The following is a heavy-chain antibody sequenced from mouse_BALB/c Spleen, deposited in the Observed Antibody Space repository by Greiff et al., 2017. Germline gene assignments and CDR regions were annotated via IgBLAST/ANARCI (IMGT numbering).Heavy chain of an antibody. CDR2: ISSGGST. V-gene: IGHV5-6-5*01. CDR3: ARGSSPDY. Sequence: EVKLVESGGGLVKPGGSLKLSCAASGFTFSSYAMSWVRQTPEKRLEWVASISSGGSTYYPASVKGRFTISRDNARNSLYLQMSSLRSEDTAMYYCARGSSPDYWGQGTTLTVSS. CDR1: GFTFSSYA. J-gene: IGHJ2*01. D-gene: IGHD1-1*01.